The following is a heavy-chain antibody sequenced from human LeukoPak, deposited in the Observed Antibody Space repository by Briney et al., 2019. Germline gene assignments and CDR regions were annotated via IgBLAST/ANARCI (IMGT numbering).Heavy chain of an antibody. J-gene: IGHJ6*02. CDR1: GGSISSHY. CDR2: IYYSGST. D-gene: IGHD1-26*01. V-gene: IGHV4-59*08. CDR3: ARHMRSGTYPMDV. Sequence: KTSETLSLTCTVSGGSISSHYWSWIRQPPGKGLEWIAYIYYSGSTNYNPSLQSRVTISVDTSKNQLSLKVSSVTAADTAAYYCARHMRSGTYPMDVWGQGTTVTVSS.